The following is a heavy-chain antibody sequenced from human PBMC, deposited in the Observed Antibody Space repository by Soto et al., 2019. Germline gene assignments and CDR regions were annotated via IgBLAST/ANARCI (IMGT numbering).Heavy chain of an antibody. CDR3: ARTQPYCSSTSCYDYYYYYMDV. J-gene: IGHJ6*03. CDR2: IYYSGST. V-gene: IGHV4-31*03. D-gene: IGHD2-2*01. Sequence: TLSLTCTVSGGSISSGGYYWSWIRQHPGKGLEWIGYIYYSGSTYYNPSLKSRVTISVDTSKNQFSLKLSSVTAADTAVYYCARTQPYCSSTSCYDYYYYYMDVWGKGTTVTVSS. CDR1: GGSISSGGYY.